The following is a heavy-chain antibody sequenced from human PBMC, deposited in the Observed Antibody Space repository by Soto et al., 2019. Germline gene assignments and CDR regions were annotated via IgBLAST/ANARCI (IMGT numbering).Heavy chain of an antibody. V-gene: IGHV4-4*07. CDR3: ARGTLMDYYDSSGYYFDY. Sequence: TLSLTCTVSGGSFNGYYWSWIRQPAGKGLESIGRMYTSGSTNYNPSLKSRVTMSIDTSENQFSLKLTSVTAADTAVYYCARGTLMDYYDSSGYYFDYWGQGTPVTVSS. D-gene: IGHD3-22*01. CDR2: MYTSGST. CDR1: GGSFNGYY. J-gene: IGHJ4*02.